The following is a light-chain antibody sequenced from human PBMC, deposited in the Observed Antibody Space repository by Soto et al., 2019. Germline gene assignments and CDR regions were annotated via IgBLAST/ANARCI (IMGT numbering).Light chain of an antibody. Sequence: QSVLAQPASVSGSPGQPITISCTVTSSDVGGYNYVSWYQQHPGKAPKLMIYAVSNRPSGVSNRFSGSKSGNTATLTISGLQAEDEADYYCCSYTVSGTYVFGTGTKVTVL. V-gene: IGLV2-14*01. J-gene: IGLJ1*01. CDR3: CSYTVSGTYV. CDR1: SSDVGGYNY. CDR2: AVS.